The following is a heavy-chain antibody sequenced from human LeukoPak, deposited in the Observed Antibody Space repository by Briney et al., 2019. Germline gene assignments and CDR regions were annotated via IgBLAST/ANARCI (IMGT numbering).Heavy chain of an antibody. D-gene: IGHD6-13*01. Sequence: GASLRLSCAAYGFTFSSYAMSWVRQAPGKGLEWVSSISGTTGSTYYAGPVKGRFTISRDNSKNTLYLQMNSLRADDTAVYYCAKIIAAAGLDYWGQGTLLTVSS. CDR3: AKIIAAAGLDY. CDR1: GFTFSSYA. CDR2: ISGTTGST. J-gene: IGHJ4*02. V-gene: IGHV3-23*01.